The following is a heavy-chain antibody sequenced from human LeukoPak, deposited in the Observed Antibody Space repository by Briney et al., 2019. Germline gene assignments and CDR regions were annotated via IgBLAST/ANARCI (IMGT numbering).Heavy chain of an antibody. CDR1: GGSISNDY. Sequence: SETLSLTCAVSGGSISNDYWNWIRQPPGKGLEWIGYIYRGGTTNYNPSLKGRVAISVDTSKNQFSLRLSSVTAADTAVYYCAKNSNALGDVNWFDPRGQGTLVTVSS. CDR3: AKNSNALGDVNWFDP. CDR2: IYRGGTT. V-gene: IGHV4-59*01. J-gene: IGHJ5*02. D-gene: IGHD2/OR15-2a*01.